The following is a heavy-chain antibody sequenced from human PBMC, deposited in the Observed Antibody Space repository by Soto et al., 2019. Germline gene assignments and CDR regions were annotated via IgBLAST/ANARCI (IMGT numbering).Heavy chain of an antibody. CDR2: INTDGSTT. V-gene: IGHV3-74*01. J-gene: IGHJ4*02. CDR3: TRPHSSSSGLDY. D-gene: IGHD6-6*01. CDR1: GFTFTTAW. Sequence: GGSLRLSCAASGFTFTTAWINWVRQAPGKGLVWVSRINTDGSTTTYADSVKGRFTISRDNAKNTLWLQMNSLRAEDTAVYYCTRPHSSSSGLDYWGQGTLVTVSS.